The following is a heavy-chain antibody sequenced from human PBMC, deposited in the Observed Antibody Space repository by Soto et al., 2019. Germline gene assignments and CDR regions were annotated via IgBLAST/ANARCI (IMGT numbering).Heavy chain of an antibody. Sequence: QVQLVESGGGVVQPGRSLRLSCAASGFTFSSYGMHWVRQASGKGLEWVAVIWYDGSNKYYADSVKGRFTISRDNSKNTLYLQMNSLRAEDTAVYYCARDLKMRDGDWYFDLWGRGTLVTVSS. CDR1: GFTFSSYG. J-gene: IGHJ2*01. D-gene: IGHD3-10*01. CDR2: IWYDGSNK. V-gene: IGHV3-33*01. CDR3: ARDLKMRDGDWYFDL.